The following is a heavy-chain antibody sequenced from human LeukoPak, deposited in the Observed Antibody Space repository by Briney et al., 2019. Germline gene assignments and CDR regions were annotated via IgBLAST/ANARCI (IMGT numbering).Heavy chain of an antibody. CDR1: GFTFSSYA. V-gene: IGHV3-23*01. Sequence: PGGSLRLSCAASGFTFSSYAMSWVRQAPGKGLEWVSAISGSGGSTYYADSVKGRFTISRDNSKNTLYLQMNSLRAEDTAVYYCAKVLVADPGYAEYFQHWGQGTLVTVSS. CDR2: ISGSGGST. D-gene: IGHD6-6*01. J-gene: IGHJ1*01. CDR3: AKVLVADPGYAEYFQH.